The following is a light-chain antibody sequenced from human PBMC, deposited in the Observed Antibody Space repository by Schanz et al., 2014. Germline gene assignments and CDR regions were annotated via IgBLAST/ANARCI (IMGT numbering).Light chain of an antibody. Sequence: QSALTQPAFVSGSPGQSITISCTGTSNDVGRYNFVSWYQKHPGKAPRLILFDVTSRPSGVPDRFSGSKSGNTASLTVSGLQAEDEADYYCSSYAGSYTWVFGGGTKLTVL. J-gene: IGLJ3*02. CDR1: SNDVGRYNF. V-gene: IGLV2-8*01. CDR3: SSYAGSYTWV. CDR2: DVT.